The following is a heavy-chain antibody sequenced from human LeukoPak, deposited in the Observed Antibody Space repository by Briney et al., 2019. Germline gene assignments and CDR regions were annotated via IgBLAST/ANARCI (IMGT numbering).Heavy chain of an antibody. CDR2: ISSRAGSI. D-gene: IGHD6-13*01. Sequence: GGSLRLSCSASGFTFSTYEMNWVRQAPGKGLEWVSSISSRAGSIYYADSVKGRFTISRDNAKNSLYLQMNSLRDEDTAAYYCARVGALSSSWLLYWGQGTLVTVSS. CDR1: GFTFSTYE. J-gene: IGHJ4*02. CDR3: ARVGALSSSWLLY. V-gene: IGHV3-48*03.